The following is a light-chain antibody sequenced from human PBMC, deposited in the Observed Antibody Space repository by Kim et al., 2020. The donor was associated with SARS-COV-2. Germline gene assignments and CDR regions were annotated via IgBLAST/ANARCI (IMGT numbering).Light chain of an antibody. V-gene: IGKV1-9*01. CDR2: AAS. J-gene: IGKJ4*01. CDR1: QDIRSY. CDR3: QQLSSYPRT. Sequence: ESVGDRVTITCRASQDIRSYLAWYQQKPGKAPSLLIYAASTLQSGVPPRFSGSESGTEFTLTISSLQPEDFATYYCQQLSSYPRTFGGGTKVDIK.